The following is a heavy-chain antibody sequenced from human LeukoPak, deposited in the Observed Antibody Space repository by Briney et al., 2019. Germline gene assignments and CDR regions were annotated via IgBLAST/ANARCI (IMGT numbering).Heavy chain of an antibody. Sequence: GGSLRLSCAASGFTFSSYGMHWVRQAPGKGLEWVAVIWYDGSNKYYADSVKGRFTISRDNSKNTLYLQMNSLRAEDTAVYYCARDPCSGWGNFDYWGQGTLVTVSS. D-gene: IGHD6-19*01. CDR1: GFTFSSYG. CDR3: ARDPCSGWGNFDY. V-gene: IGHV3-33*01. J-gene: IGHJ4*02. CDR2: IWYDGSNK.